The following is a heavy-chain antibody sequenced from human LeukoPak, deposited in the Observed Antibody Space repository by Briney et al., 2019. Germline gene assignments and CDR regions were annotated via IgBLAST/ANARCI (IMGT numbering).Heavy chain of an antibody. CDR1: GFTFSNYD. J-gene: IGHJ4*02. CDR3: AKDRSGYLYYFDY. Sequence: GGSLRLSCAASGFTFSNYDLHWVRQPTGRGLEWVSGIGTAGDTYYPGSVKGRFTISRDNSKNTLYLQMNSLRAEDTAVYYCAKDRSGYLYYFDYWGQGTLVTVSS. V-gene: IGHV3-13*01. D-gene: IGHD3-3*01. CDR2: IGTAGDT.